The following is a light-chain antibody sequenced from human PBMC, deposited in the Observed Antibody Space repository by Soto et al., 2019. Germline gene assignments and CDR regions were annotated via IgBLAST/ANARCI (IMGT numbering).Light chain of an antibody. J-gene: IGKJ4*01. CDR3: QQRSNGLT. CDR1: QSVSRY. V-gene: IGKV3-11*01. CDR2: DAS. Sequence: NVLPQSPVTLSLSLGERATLSCRASQSVSRYIAWYQQKPGRAPRLLIYDASNRASGIPARFSGSGSGTDFTLTISSLEPEDFAVYYCQQRSNGLTCGGGTKV.